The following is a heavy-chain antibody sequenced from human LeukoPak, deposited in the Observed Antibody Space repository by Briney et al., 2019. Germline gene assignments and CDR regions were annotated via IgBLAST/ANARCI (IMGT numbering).Heavy chain of an antibody. J-gene: IGHJ4*02. CDR2: INHSGST. D-gene: IGHD3-10*01. CDR1: GESFNGYY. CDR3: ARGLNPTYYYGSGSHSFDY. Sequence: PSETLSLTCAVYGESFNGYYWSRIRQPPGKGLEWIGEINHSGSTNYNPSLKSRVTISVDTSKNQFSLKLSSVTAADTAVYYCARGLNPTYYYGSGSHSFDYWGQGTLVTVSS. V-gene: IGHV4-34*01.